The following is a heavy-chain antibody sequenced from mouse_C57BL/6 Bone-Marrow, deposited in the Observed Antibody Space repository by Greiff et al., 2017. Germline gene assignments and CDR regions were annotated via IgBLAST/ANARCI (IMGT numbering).Heavy chain of an antibody. CDR2: IYPGGGNT. D-gene: IGHD1-1*01. Sequence: VQLQQSGAELVRPGASVKLSCKVSGYTFTDYYINWVKQRPGQGLEWIAMIYPGGGNTYYNEKFQGKATLTAETSSSTAFMQLSSLTAMASAVSFCARGDYGSSYWYFDVWGTGTTVTVSS. V-gene: IGHV1-76*01. CDR3: ARGDYGSSYWYFDV. CDR1: GYTFTDYY. J-gene: IGHJ1*03.